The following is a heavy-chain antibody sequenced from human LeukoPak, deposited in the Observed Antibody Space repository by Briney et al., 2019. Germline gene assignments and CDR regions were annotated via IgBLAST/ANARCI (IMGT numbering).Heavy chain of an antibody. Sequence: GGSLRLSCAASGFTFSDYYMSWVRQAPGKGLEWVSGISWNSGSIGYADSVKGRFTISRDNSKNTLYLQMNSLRAEDTAVYYCARDRWFGEVSYYYGMDVWGQGTTVTVSS. D-gene: IGHD3-10*01. CDR1: GFTFSDYY. CDR3: ARDRWFGEVSYYYGMDV. J-gene: IGHJ6*02. V-gene: IGHV3-9*01. CDR2: ISWNSGSI.